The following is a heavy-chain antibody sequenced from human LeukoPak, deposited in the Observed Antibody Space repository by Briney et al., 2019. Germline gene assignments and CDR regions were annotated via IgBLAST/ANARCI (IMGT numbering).Heavy chain of an antibody. V-gene: IGHV4-34*01. J-gene: IGHJ5*02. D-gene: IGHD6-13*01. Sequence: KPSETLSLTCVVYGGSFSGYYWSWIRQPPGKGLEWIGEINHSGSTNYNPSLKSRVTISVDTSKNQFSLKLSSVTAADTAVYYCARRGSSWYRGWFDPWGQGTLVTVSS. CDR2: INHSGST. CDR1: GGSFSGYY. CDR3: ARRGSSWYRGWFDP.